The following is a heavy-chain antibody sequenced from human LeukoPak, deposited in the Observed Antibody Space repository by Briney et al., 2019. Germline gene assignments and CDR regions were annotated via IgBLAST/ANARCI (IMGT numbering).Heavy chain of an antibody. CDR3: ARDRGYYGSSGYRDAFDI. CDR1: GFTFSSYW. Sequence: GGSLRLSCAASGFTFSSYWMNWVRQAPGKGLEWVANIKQDGSEKYYVGSVKGRFTISRDNAKNSLYLQMNSLRAEDTAVYYCARDRGYYGSSGYRDAFDIWGQGTMVTVSS. J-gene: IGHJ3*02. CDR2: IKQDGSEK. V-gene: IGHV3-7*04. D-gene: IGHD3-22*01.